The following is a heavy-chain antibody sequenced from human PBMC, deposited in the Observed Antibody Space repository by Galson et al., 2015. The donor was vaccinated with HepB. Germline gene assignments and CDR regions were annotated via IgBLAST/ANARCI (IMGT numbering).Heavy chain of an antibody. J-gene: IGHJ3*01. Sequence: ETLSLTCTVSGVSLIDYYWSWIRQPPGKGLEWIGYIYFSGNTDYNPSLESRVTISIDTSKNQFSLKLRSVTAADTAVYYCARDGRISSTWFRDALDVWGQGTTVTVSS. CDR3: ARDGRISSTWFRDALDV. D-gene: IGHD6-13*01. V-gene: IGHV4-59*01. CDR1: GVSLIDYY. CDR2: IYFSGNT.